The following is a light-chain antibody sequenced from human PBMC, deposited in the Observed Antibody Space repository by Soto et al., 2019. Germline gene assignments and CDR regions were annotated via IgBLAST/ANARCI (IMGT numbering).Light chain of an antibody. CDR3: QQYSSSRT. Sequence: DILLTQSPGTLSLSPGERATLSCRASQSVSSNHLAWYQQKPGQAPRLLIYGGSSRATGIPVRFSGSGSETEFTLTITRLEPEDFAMYYCQQYSSSRTFGQGTKVDIK. V-gene: IGKV3-20*01. J-gene: IGKJ1*01. CDR1: QSVSSNH. CDR2: GGS.